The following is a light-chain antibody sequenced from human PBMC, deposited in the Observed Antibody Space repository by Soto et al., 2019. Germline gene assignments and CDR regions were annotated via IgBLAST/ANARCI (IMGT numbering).Light chain of an antibody. CDR3: QQHNYWPS. CDR2: GEY. CDR1: QSVSSN. V-gene: IGKV3-15*01. J-gene: IGKJ2*01. Sequence: EIVMTQSPATLSVSPGERATLSCRASQSVSSNLAWYQQKPGQAPRLLLYGEYTRATGIPGRFSGSGSGTEFTLTISSLQSEDFAVYYCQQHNYWPSFGQGTKLEIK.